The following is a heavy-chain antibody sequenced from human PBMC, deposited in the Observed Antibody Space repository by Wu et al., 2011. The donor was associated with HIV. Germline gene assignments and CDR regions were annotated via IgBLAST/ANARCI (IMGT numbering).Heavy chain of an antibody. D-gene: IGHD3-9*01. Sequence: AASGFTFSSYAMHWVRQAPGKGLEWVAVISYDGSNKYYADSVKGRFTISRDNSKNTLYLQMNSLRAEDTAVYYCARVVAPTGPHDSYYYYYGMDVWGQGTTVTVSS. CDR3: ARVVAPTGPHDSYYYYYGMDV. CDR1: GFTFSSYA. J-gene: IGHJ6*02. V-gene: IGHV3-30-3*01. CDR2: ISYDGSNK.